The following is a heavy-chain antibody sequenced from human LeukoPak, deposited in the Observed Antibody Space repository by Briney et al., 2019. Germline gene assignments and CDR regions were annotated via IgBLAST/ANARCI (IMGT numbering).Heavy chain of an antibody. V-gene: IGHV4-34*01. CDR1: GYSISSDNY. D-gene: IGHD1-7*01. CDR2: INHSGST. J-gene: IGHJ5*02. CDR3: ASSKYNWNWRYNWFDP. Sequence: SETLSLTCAVSGYSISSDNYWSWIRQPPGKGLEWIGEINHSGSTNYNPSLKSRVTISVDTSKNQFSLKLSSVTAADTAVYYCASSKYNWNWRYNWFDPWGQGTLVTVSS.